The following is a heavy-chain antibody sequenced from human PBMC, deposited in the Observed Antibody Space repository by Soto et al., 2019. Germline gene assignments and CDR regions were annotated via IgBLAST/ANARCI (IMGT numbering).Heavy chain of an antibody. V-gene: IGHV4-30-4*01. J-gene: IGHJ4*02. D-gene: IGHD6-19*01. CDR2: IYYSGST. Sequence: PSETLSLTCTVSGGSISSGDYYWSWIRQPPGKGLEWIGYIYYSGSTYYNPSLKSRVTISVDTSKNQFSLKLSSVTAADTAVYYCASNSYGSTSEYSSGWYLNRFDYWGQGTLVTVSS. CDR1: GGSISSGDYY. CDR3: ASNSYGSTSEYSSGWYLNRFDY.